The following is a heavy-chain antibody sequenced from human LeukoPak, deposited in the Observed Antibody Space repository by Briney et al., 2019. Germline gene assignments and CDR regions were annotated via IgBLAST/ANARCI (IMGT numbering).Heavy chain of an antibody. D-gene: IGHD3-16*01. V-gene: IGHV4-4*02. CDR1: GGSITSANW. CDR2: IYHTGNT. J-gene: IGHJ2*01. CDR3: ARDWGPYYWYFDL. Sequence: SETLSLTCAVSGGSITSANWWSWVRQSPGKGLEWIGEIYHTGNTNYNPSLNSRVSISLDTSKNQFSLRLTSVTAADTAVYYCARDWGPYYWYFDLWGRGTLVTVSS.